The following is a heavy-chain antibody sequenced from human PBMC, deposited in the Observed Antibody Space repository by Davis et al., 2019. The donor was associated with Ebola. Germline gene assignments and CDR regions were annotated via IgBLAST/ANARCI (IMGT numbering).Heavy chain of an antibody. V-gene: IGHV3-53*01. CDR1: GFTVSSNY. D-gene: IGHD1-26*01. Sequence: GESLKISCAASGFTVSSNYMSWVRQAPGKGLEWVSVIYSGGSTYYADSVKGRFTISRHNSKNTLYLQMNSLRAEDTAVYYCAREWELLDYWGQGTLVTVSS. CDR3: AREWELLDY. CDR2: IYSGGST. J-gene: IGHJ4*02.